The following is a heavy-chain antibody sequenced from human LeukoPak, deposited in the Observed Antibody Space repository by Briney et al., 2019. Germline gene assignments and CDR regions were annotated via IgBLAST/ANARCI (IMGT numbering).Heavy chain of an antibody. CDR3: ARIDPLSGFDY. D-gene: IGHD3-10*01. J-gene: IGHJ4*02. V-gene: IGHV5-51*01. Sequence: GESLKISCKASGYTFSSNWIGWVRQMPGKGLELMGIIYPGDSDTRYSPSFQGQVTISADKSISTAYQQWSSLKASDTAMYYCARIDPLSGFDYWGQGTLVTVSS. CDR2: IYPGDSDT. CDR1: GYTFSSNW.